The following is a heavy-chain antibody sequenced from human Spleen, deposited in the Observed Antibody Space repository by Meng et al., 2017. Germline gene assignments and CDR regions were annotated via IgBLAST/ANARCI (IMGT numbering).Heavy chain of an antibody. D-gene: IGHD6-13*01. CDR3: ARTIGVEYSSSWYYFDY. J-gene: IGHJ4*02. Sequence: VEPQQWGAGLLKPSETLSLTCAVYGGTISGYYWSWIRQPPGKGLEWIGEINDSGSTNYNPSLKSRVTISKDTSKNQFSLKLSSVTAADTAVYYCARTIGVEYSSSWYYFDYWGQGTLVTVSS. V-gene: IGHV4-34*01. CDR2: INDSGST. CDR1: GGTISGYY.